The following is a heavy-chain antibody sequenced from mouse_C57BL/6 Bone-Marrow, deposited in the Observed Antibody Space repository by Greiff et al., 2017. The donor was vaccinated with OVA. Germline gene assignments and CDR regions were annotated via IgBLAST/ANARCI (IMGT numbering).Heavy chain of an antibody. Sequence: VQLQQSGAELVRPGASVTLSCTASGYTFTDYEMHWVKQTPVHGLEWIGAIDPETGGTAYNQKFKGKAILTADKSSSTAYMELRSLTSEDSAVYYCTRRTYYRIYFDYWGQGTTLTVSS. CDR1: GYTFTDYE. J-gene: IGHJ2*01. D-gene: IGHD2-14*01. V-gene: IGHV1-15*01. CDR2: IDPETGGT. CDR3: TRRTYYRIYFDY.